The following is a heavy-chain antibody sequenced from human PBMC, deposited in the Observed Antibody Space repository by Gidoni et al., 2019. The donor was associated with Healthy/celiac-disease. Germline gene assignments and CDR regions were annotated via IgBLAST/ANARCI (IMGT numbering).Heavy chain of an antibody. CDR2: IGTAGDT. D-gene: IGHD6-19*01. CDR1: GFTFSSYD. CDR3: ARSGISSSGWPLDY. Sequence: EVQLVESGGGLVQPGGSLRLSCAASGFTFSSYDMHWVRQATGKGLEWVSAIGTAGDTYYPGSVKGRFTISRENAKNSLYLQMNSLRAGDTAVYYCARSGISSSGWPLDYWGQGTLVTVSS. V-gene: IGHV3-13*01. J-gene: IGHJ4*02.